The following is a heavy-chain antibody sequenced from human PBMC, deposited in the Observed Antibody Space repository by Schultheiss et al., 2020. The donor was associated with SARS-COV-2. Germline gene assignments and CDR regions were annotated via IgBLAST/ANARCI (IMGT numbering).Heavy chain of an antibody. CDR1: GGSVSSGSYY. V-gene: IGHV4-39*07. D-gene: IGHD5-18*01. Sequence: SETLSLTCTVSGGSVSSGSYYWSWMRQPPGKGLEWIGSIYHSGSTYYNPSLKSRVAISVDTSKNRFSLKLSSVTAADTAVYYCTRDSNLQDVDTANYWGQGTLVTVSS. CDR3: TRDSNLQDVDTANY. J-gene: IGHJ4*02. CDR2: IYHSGST.